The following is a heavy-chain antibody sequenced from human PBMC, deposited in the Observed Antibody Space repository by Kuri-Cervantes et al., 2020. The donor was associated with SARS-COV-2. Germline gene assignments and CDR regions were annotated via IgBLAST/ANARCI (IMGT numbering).Heavy chain of an antibody. D-gene: IGHD6-13*01. CDR2: FDPEDGET. CDR1: GYTLTELS. V-gene: IGHV1-24*01. CDR3: ARPIAAAEYYFDY. Sequence: ASVKVSCKVSGYTLTELSMHWVRQAPGKGLEWMGGFDPEDGETIYAQKFQGRVTMTEDTSTDTAYMELSRLRSDDTAVYYCARPIAAAEYYFDYWGQGTLVTVSS. J-gene: IGHJ4*02.